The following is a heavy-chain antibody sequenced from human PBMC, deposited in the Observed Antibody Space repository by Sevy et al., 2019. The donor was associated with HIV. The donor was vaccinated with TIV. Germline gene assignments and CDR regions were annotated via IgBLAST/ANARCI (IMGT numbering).Heavy chain of an antibody. CDR2: ISGSGGLT. Sequence: GGSLRLSCTVTEFTSRAFAMSWVRQTPEKGLEWVSSISGSGGLTHYAYSVKGRFTISRDKSQGTVYLQMNSLAVDDTAVYYCAKPHWNFRADWFDTWGQGTLVTVSS. D-gene: IGHD1-7*01. CDR3: AKPHWNFRADWFDT. V-gene: IGHV3-23*01. J-gene: IGHJ5*02. CDR1: EFTSRAFA.